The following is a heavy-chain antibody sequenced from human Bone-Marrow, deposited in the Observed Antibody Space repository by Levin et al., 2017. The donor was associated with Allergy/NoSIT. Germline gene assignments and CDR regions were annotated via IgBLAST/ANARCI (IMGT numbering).Heavy chain of an antibody. V-gene: IGHV7-4-1*02. Sequence: ASVKVSCKASGYMFTSYPMNWVRQAPGQGLEWMGWINTKTGNPTYAQGFTGRFVFSSDTSVSTAYLQISSLKAEDSAVYYCARQDGDETTTAVDIWGQGTMVTVSS. CDR3: ARQDGDETTTAVDI. D-gene: IGHD4-11*01. J-gene: IGHJ3*02. CDR1: GYMFTSYP. CDR2: INTKTGNP.